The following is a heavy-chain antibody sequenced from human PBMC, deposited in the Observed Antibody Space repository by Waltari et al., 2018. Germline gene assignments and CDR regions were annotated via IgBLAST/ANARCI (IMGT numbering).Heavy chain of an antibody. Sequence: EVQLVESGGGLVKPGGSLRLSCAASGFTFSSYSMNWVRQAPGKGLEWVSSISSSSSYIYYADSVKGRFTISRDNAKNSLYLQMNSLRAEDTAVYYCARGITGTTCGDYWGQGTLVTVSS. CDR1: GFTFSSYS. V-gene: IGHV3-21*01. D-gene: IGHD1-7*01. CDR2: ISSSSSYI. J-gene: IGHJ4*02. CDR3: ARGITGTTCGDY.